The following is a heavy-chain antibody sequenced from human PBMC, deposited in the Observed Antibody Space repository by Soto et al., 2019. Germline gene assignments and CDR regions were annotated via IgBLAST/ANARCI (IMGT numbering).Heavy chain of an antibody. J-gene: IGHJ4*02. CDR1: GESFNGYY. CDR2: INNGGST. CDR3: ARGVVRRVIIQYTSFFDY. Sequence: QVQLQQWGAGLLKPSETLSLTCAVYGESFNGYYWSWIRQPPGRGLEWIGEINNGGSTNYNPSLKSRVTMSLDTSKTQFSLKLSSVTAADSAVYFCARGVVRRVIIQYTSFFDYWGQGTLVSASS. V-gene: IGHV4-34*01. D-gene: IGHD3-10*01.